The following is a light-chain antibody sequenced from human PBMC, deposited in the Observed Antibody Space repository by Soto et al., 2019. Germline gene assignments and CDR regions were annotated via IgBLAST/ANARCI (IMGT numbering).Light chain of an antibody. Sequence: EIVLTQSPGTLSLSPGEGATLSCRASQSVTGTNLAWYQQRAGQAPRLLIYDAVRRATGIPDRFSGSGSGTDFTLTISRLEPEDFAVYYCQQYGSSPTFGPGTKVDIK. CDR1: QSVTGTN. J-gene: IGKJ3*01. CDR3: QQYGSSPT. V-gene: IGKV3-20*01. CDR2: DAV.